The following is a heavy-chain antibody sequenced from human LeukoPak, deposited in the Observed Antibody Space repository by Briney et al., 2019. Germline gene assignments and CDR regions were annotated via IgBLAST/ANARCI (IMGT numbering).Heavy chain of an antibody. CDR3: ARAPRGGMVTQFDY. V-gene: IGHV4-59*01. CDR1: GGSISSYY. J-gene: IGHJ4*02. Sequence: PSETLSLTCTVSGGSISSYYWSWIRQPPGKGLESIGYIYYSGSTNYNPSLKSRVTISVDTPKNQFSLKLSSVTAADTAVYYCARAPRGGMVTQFDYWGQGTLVTVSS. D-gene: IGHD2-21*02. CDR2: IYYSGST.